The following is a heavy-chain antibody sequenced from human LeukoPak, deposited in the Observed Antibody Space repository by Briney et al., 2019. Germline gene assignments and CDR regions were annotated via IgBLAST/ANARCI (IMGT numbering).Heavy chain of an antibody. CDR1: GYTSTGYY. D-gene: IGHD6-19*01. J-gene: IGHJ4*02. CDR2: INPNSGGT. V-gene: IGHV1-2*02. Sequence: ASVKVSCKASGYTSTGYYMHWVRQAPGQGLEWMGWINPNSGGTNYAQKFQGRVTMTRDTSISTAYKELSRLRSDDAAVYYCVRDHYRIIAVAGTVPKYYFDYWGQGTLVTVSS. CDR3: VRDHYRIIAVAGTVPKYYFDY.